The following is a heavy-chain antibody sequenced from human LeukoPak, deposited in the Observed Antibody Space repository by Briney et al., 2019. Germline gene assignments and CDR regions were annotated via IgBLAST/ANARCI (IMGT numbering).Heavy chain of an antibody. D-gene: IGHD5-12*01. CDR1: GFAFNTYD. CDR3: VRVGYPEAFDY. Sequence: KPGGSLRLSCAASGFAFNTYDMHWVRQASGKGLEWVSSIGTVGDTYYAGSVKGRFTMSREDANRSLYLQMTSLRAADTAVYYCVRVGYPEAFDYWGQGTLVTVSS. J-gene: IGHJ4*02. CDR2: IGTVGDT. V-gene: IGHV3-13*01.